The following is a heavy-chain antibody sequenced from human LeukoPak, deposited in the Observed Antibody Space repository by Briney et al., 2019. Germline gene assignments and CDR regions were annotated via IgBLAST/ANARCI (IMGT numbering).Heavy chain of an antibody. CDR1: GFTFSSYS. D-gene: IGHD3-22*01. CDR2: ISGSGGST. CDR3: AKSPPSYYYDSSGYYPRRDY. Sequence: GGSLRLSCAASGFTFSSYSMNWVRQAPGKGLEWVSAISGSGGSTYYADSVKGRFTISRDNSKNTLYLQMNSLRAEDTAVYYCAKSPPSYYYDSSGYYPRRDYWGQGTLVTVSS. V-gene: IGHV3-23*01. J-gene: IGHJ4*02.